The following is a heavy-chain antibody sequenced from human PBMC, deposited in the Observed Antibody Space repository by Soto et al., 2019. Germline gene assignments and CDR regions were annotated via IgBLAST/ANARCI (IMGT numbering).Heavy chain of an antibody. CDR2: ISHLENT. J-gene: IGHJ4*02. Sequence: SETLSLTCTVSGASISYGGFSWSWIRQSPGKGLEWIGYISHLENTYLHPSFKSRLTMSIGRTRNQFSLKLSSVTAADMAVYYCARGGGYDSFDYWGQGVLVPSPQ. CDR3: ARGGGYDSFDY. V-gene: IGHV4-30-2*06. CDR1: GASISYGGFS. D-gene: IGHD5-12*01.